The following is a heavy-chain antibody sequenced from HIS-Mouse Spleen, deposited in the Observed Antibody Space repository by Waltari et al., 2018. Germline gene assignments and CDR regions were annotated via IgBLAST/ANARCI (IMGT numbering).Heavy chain of an antibody. D-gene: IGHD6-13*01. V-gene: IGHV4-39*07. J-gene: IGHJ2*01. CDR3: AREIPYSSSWYDWYFDL. CDR1: GGSISSSSYY. Sequence: QLQLQESGPGLVKPSETLSLTCTVSGGSISSSSYYWGWIRQPPGKGLGWIGSIYYSGRPYYNPSLKSRVTRSVDTSKNQFSLKLSSVTAADTAVYYCAREIPYSSSWYDWYFDLWGRGTLVTVSS. CDR2: IYYSGRP.